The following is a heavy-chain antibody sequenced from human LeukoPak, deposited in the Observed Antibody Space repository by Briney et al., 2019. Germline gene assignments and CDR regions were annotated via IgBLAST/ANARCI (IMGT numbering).Heavy chain of an antibody. D-gene: IGHD2-2*01. CDR3: AKGTYCSSTSCYHATGGYYYMDV. Sequence: GGSLRLSCAASGFTFSSYAMSWVRQAPGKGLEWVSAVSGSGGSTYYADSVKGRFTISRDNSKKTLYLQMNSLRAEDTAVYYCAKGTYCSSTSCYHATGGYYYMDVWGKGTTVTVSS. CDR1: GFTFSSYA. V-gene: IGHV3-23*01. CDR2: VSGSGGST. J-gene: IGHJ6*03.